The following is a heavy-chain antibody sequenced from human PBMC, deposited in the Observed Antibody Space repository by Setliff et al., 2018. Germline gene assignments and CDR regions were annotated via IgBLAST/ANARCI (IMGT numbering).Heavy chain of an antibody. Sequence: PGGSLRLSCVGSGFPLGDYGMDWVRQTPGKGLVWVSGLNDVGHNTYYADSVKGRFTISRDNSKNTLYLQMNSLRAEDAAVYYCAKRMAGTLDYWGQGTLVTVSS. CDR2: LNDVGHNT. V-gene: IGHV3-23*01. D-gene: IGHD6-19*01. J-gene: IGHJ4*02. CDR3: AKRMAGTLDY. CDR1: GFPLGDYG.